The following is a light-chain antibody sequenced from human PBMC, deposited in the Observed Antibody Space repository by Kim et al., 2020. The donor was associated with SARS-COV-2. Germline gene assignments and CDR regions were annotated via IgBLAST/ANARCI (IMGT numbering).Light chain of an antibody. J-gene: IGKJ5*01. V-gene: IGKV1-17*01. CDR3: LQHNTYPIT. CDR1: QDIRND. Sequence: ESVGDRVTITCRESQDIRNDLGWYQQNQGRAPKRLIYGASSLQSGVPSRFSGSGSGTEFTLTISSVQPEDFATYFCLQHNTYPITFGQGTRLEIK. CDR2: GAS.